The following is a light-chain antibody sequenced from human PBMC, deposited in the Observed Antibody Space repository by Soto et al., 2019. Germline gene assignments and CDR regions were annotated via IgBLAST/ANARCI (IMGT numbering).Light chain of an antibody. CDR3: LQHNDYPYT. Sequence: DLQMTQSPSSLSASVGDRVTITCRASQGIRSDLGWYQQKPGKAPKRLIYAASRLQSGVPSRFSAGGSGTEFILTISSLQPEDFATYYCLQHNDYPYTFGQGTKVDIK. V-gene: IGKV1-17*01. J-gene: IGKJ2*01. CDR1: QGIRSD. CDR2: AAS.